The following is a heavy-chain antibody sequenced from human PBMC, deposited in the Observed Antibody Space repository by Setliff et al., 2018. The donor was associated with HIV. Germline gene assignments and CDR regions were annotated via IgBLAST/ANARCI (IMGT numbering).Heavy chain of an antibody. CDR1: GGFIGTYY. CDR3: ARGRVTLNGVAAGHHYMDV. J-gene: IGHJ6*03. D-gene: IGHD3-3*01. CDR2: VYYTGST. V-gene: IGHV4-59*13. Sequence: PSETLSLTCTVSGGFIGTYYWSWIRQSPGKGLEWIGSVYYTGSTNYNPSLESRVTMSVDTSKNQFSLGLMSLTAADTAIYYCARGRVTLNGVAAGHHYMDVWGKGNTVTVSS.